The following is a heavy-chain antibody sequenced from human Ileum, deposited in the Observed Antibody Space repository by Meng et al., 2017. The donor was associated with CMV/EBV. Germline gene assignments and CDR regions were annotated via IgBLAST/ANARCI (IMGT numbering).Heavy chain of an antibody. V-gene: IGHV3-73*01. D-gene: IGHD1-26*01. Sequence: GGSLRLSCAASGFTFSGSAIHWVRQASGKGLEWVGRIRSKTYNYATAYAASVQGRFTISRDDSQNTAFLQMNILKTEDTAVYYCTRLGPRDYYYGMDVWGQGTTVT. J-gene: IGHJ6*01. CDR1: GFTFSGSA. CDR2: IRSKTYNYAT. CDR3: TRLGPRDYYYGMDV.